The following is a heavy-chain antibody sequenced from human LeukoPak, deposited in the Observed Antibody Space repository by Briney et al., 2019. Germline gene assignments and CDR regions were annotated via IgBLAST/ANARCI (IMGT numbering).Heavy chain of an antibody. CDR2: VYYSGIT. D-gene: IGHD3-3*01. J-gene: IGHJ5*02. CDR1: GGSISNSSFY. Sequence: SETLSLTCTVSGGSISNSSFYRSWIRQPPGKGLEWIGYVYYSGITNYNPSLKSRVTISVGTSKNHFSLKLSSVTAADTAVYYCARLLGWSGPINWFDLWGRGTLVTVSS. V-gene: IGHV4-61*03. CDR3: ARLLGWSGPINWFDL.